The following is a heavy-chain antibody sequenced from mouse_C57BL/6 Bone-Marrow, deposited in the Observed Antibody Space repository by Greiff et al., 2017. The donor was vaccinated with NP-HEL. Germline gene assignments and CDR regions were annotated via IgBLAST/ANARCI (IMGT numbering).Heavy chain of an antibody. V-gene: IGHV1-22*01. CDR1: GYTFTDYN. D-gene: IGHD2-2*01. CDR2: INPNNGGT. CDR3: ARETYGYDAWFAY. Sequence: EVKLQQSGPELVKPGASVKMSCKASGYTFTDYNMHWVKQSHGKSLEWIGYINPNNGGTSYNQKFKGKATLTVNKSSSTAYMELRSLTSEDSAVYYCARETYGYDAWFAYWGQGTLVTVSA. J-gene: IGHJ3*01.